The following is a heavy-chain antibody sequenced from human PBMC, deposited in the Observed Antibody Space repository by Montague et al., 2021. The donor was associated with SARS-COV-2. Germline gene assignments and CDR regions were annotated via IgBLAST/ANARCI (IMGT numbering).Heavy chain of an antibody. J-gene: IGHJ6*02. CDR3: ARGMRRPYYYYYGMDV. CDR2: INHSGST. V-gene: IGHV4-34*01. Sequence: SETLSLTCAVYGGSFSGYNWCWICQPQGKGMEWIGEINHSGSTNYNPSLKSRVTISVDTSKNQFSLKLSSVTAADTAVYYCARGMRRPYYYYYGMDVWGQGTTVTVSS. CDR1: GGSFSGYN.